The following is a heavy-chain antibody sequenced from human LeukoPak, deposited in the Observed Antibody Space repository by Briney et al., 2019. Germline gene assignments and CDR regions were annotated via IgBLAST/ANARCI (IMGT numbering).Heavy chain of an antibody. CDR3: ARVYSTNYYGSGDRPFLFDY. Sequence: GASVKVSCKASGYTFTSYGISWVRQAPGQGLEWMGWISAYNGNTNYAQKLQDRVTMTTDTSTSTAYMELTSLRSDDTAVYYCARVYSTNYYGSGDRPFLFDYWGQGTVVTVSS. J-gene: IGHJ4*02. CDR1: GYTFTSYG. CDR2: ISAYNGNT. V-gene: IGHV1-18*01. D-gene: IGHD3-10*01.